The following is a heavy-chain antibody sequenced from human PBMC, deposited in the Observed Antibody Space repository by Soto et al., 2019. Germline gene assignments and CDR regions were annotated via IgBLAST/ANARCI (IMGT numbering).Heavy chain of an antibody. CDR3: TTQVGGDDIYLDY. D-gene: IGHD3-16*01. J-gene: IGHJ4*02. CDR2: IKSKSDGETT. V-gene: IGHV3-15*01. Sequence: EVQLVESGGGLVQPGGSLRLSCAASGFSFSDAWMIWVRQAPGKGLQWVGRIKSKSDGETTDYAAPVKGRFAISRDDSKKTVYLRMNSLTTEDTATYFCTTQVGGDDIYLDYWGQGTLVAVSS. CDR1: GFSFSDAW.